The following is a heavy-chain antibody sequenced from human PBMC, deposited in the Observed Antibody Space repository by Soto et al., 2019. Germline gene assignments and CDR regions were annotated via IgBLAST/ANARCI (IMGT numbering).Heavy chain of an antibody. V-gene: IGHV1-18*04. J-gene: IGHJ5*02. CDR1: GYTFTSYG. CDR2: ISAYNGNT. Sequence: ASVKVSCKASGYTFTSYGISWVRQAPGQGLEWMGWISAYNGNTNYAQKLQGRVTMTTDTSTSTAYMELRSLRSDDTAVYYCARGRPAVKATHGWLDPWGQGTLVTVSS. CDR3: ARGRPAVKATHGWLDP. D-gene: IGHD2-2*01.